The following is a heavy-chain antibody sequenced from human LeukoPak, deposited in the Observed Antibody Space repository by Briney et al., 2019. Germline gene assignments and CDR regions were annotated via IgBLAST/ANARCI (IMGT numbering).Heavy chain of an antibody. D-gene: IGHD6-13*01. CDR3: ARDSGRLAAAGDY. CDR1: GSYW. J-gene: IGHJ4*02. CDR2: INSDGSST. V-gene: IGHV3-74*01. Sequence: GGSLRLSCAASGSYWMHWVRQAPGKGLVWVSHINSDGSSTNYADSVKGRFTISRDNAKNALYLQMNSLRAEDTAVYYCARDSGRLAAAGDYWGQGTLVTVSS.